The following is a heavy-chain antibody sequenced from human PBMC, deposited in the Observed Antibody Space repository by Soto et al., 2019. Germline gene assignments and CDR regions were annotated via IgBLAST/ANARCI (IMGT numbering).Heavy chain of an antibody. D-gene: IGHD2-8*01. V-gene: IGHV6-1*01. CDR2: TYYRSKWYN. CDR1: GDSVSSNSAA. Sequence: SQTLSLTCAISGDSVSSNSAALNWIRQSPSRGLEWPGRTYYRSKWYNDYAVSVKSRITINPDTSKNQFSLQLNSVTPEDTAVYYCARVFCTNGVCSNWFDPWGQGTLVTVSS. J-gene: IGHJ5*02. CDR3: ARVFCTNGVCSNWFDP.